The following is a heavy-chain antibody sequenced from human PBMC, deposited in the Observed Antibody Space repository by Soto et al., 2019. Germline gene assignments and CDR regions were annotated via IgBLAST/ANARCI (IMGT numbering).Heavy chain of an antibody. J-gene: IGHJ6*02. D-gene: IGHD4-17*01. CDR2: IYYGGST. CDR3: ARLKVTTRWYYYYGMDV. V-gene: IGHV4-39*01. CDR1: GGSISRSGSY. Sequence: SETLSLTCTVSGGSISRSGSYWAWIRQAPGKGLEWIGSIYYGGSTYYNPSLKSRVTISVDTSRNQFSLHLSSVTAADTAVYYCARLKVTTRWYYYYGMDVWGQGTTVTVSS.